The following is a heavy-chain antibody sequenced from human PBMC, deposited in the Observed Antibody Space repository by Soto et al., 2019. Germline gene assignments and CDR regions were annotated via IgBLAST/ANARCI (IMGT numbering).Heavy chain of an antibody. CDR1: GFTVSSNY. V-gene: IGHV3-53*01. CDR2: IYSGGST. Sequence: GSLRLSCAASGFTVSSNYMSWVRQAPGKGLEWVSVIYSGGSTYYADSVKGRFTISRDNSKNTLYLQMNSLRAEDTAVYYCARDMRQQLVWYKNYYYYGMDVWGQGTTVTVSS. J-gene: IGHJ6*02. CDR3: ARDMRQQLVWYKNYYYYGMDV. D-gene: IGHD6-13*01.